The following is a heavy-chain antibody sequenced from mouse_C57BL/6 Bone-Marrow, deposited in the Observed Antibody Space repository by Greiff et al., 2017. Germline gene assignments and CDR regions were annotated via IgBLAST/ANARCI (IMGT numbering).Heavy chain of an antibody. D-gene: IGHD2-4*01. V-gene: IGHV14-1*01. J-gene: IGHJ2*01. CDR2: LPPEDGDT. CDR3: AKDDYDHY. Sequence: EVQLQQSGAELVRPGASVKLSCTASGFNITDYYMHWVKQRPEQGLEWIGRLPPEDGDTEYAPKFQGKATMTADTSSNTAYLQLSSLTSEDTAVYYCAKDDYDHYWGQGTTLTVSS. CDR1: GFNITDYY.